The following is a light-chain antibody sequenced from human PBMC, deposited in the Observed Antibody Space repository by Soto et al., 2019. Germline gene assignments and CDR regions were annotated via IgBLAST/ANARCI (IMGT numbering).Light chain of an antibody. V-gene: IGKV2-30*01. CDR3: MQGEHWPWT. CDR1: HSPVYRDGITY. Sequence: DFALTQSPVSRPITLCRPTSISCKSSHSPVYRDGITYLNWFQQRPGQSPRRLIYQVSNRDSGVPDRFSGSGSGTDFTLKISRVEAEDVGFYYCMQGEHWPWTFGQGTKVDIK. J-gene: IGKJ1*01. CDR2: QVS.